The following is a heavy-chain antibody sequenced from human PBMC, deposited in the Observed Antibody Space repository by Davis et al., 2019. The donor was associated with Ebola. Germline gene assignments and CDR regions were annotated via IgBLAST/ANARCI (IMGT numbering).Heavy chain of an antibody. CDR1: GGSVSSGRYY. D-gene: IGHD4-23*01. V-gene: IGHV4-61*03. J-gene: IGHJ4*02. CDR3: PRNWYGGNSIFDY. Sequence: MPSETLSLTCTVSGGSVSSGRYYWSWIRQPPGKGLEWIGHIYYTGSTTYNPSLKSRLATSVDTSKNHFALMLTSVTAADTAVYFCPRNWYGGNSIFDYWGQGALVTVSS. CDR2: IYYTGST.